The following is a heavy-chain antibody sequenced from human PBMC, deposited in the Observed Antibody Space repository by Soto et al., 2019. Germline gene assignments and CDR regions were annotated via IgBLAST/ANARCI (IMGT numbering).Heavy chain of an antibody. J-gene: IGHJ5*02. CDR1: GFTFSNYG. CDR2: ISYDGSNK. D-gene: IGHD3-22*01. Sequence: GGSLRLSCAASGFTFSNYGMHWVRQAPGKGLEWVAVISYDGSNKYYTDSVKGRLTISRDNSKNTLYLDLNSLRAEDTAVYYCVKDQWWLLGDAPWGQGTLVTVSS. CDR3: VKDQWWLLGDAP. V-gene: IGHV3-30*18.